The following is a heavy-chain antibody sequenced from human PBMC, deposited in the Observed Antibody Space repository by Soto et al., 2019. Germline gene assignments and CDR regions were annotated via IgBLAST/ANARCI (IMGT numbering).Heavy chain of an antibody. CDR1: GFTFSSYW. CDR3: ARDTYGSGSYRAYYYYNGMDV. J-gene: IGHJ6*02. D-gene: IGHD3-10*01. CDR2: IKQDGSEK. V-gene: IGHV3-7*01. Sequence: GGSLRLSCAASGFTFSSYWMSWVRQAPGKGLEWVANIKQDGSEKYYVDSVKGRFTISRDNAKNSLYLQMNSLRAEDTAVYYCARDTYGSGSYRAYYYYNGMDVWGQGTTVTVSS.